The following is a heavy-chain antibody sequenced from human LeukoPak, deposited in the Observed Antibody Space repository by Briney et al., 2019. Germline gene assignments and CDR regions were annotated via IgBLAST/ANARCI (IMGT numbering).Heavy chain of an antibody. Sequence: SETLSLTCTVSGGSISSGGYYWSWIRQPPGKGLEWIGYIYHSGSTYYNPSLKSRVTISVDRSKNQFSLKLSSVTAADTAVYYCARDRGGTGTSDYWGQGTLVTVSS. J-gene: IGHJ4*02. CDR3: ARDRGGTGTSDY. CDR2: IYHSGST. CDR1: GGSISSGGYY. V-gene: IGHV4-30-2*01. D-gene: IGHD1-1*01.